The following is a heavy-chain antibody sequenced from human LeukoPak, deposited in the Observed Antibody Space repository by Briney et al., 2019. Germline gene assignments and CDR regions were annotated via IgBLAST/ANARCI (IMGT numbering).Heavy chain of an antibody. CDR3: ARVSVYYDSSGYSLDY. V-gene: IGHV1-69*13. CDR2: IIPIFGTA. J-gene: IGHJ4*02. CDR1: GYTFTSYG. D-gene: IGHD3-22*01. Sequence: EASVKVSCKASGYTFTSYGISWVRQAPGQGLEWMGGIIPIFGTANYAQKFQGRVTITADESTSTAYMELSSLRSEDTAVYYCARVSVYYDSSGYSLDYWGQGTLVTASS.